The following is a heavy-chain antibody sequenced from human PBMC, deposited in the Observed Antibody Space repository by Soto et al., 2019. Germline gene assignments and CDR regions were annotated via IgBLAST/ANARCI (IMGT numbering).Heavy chain of an antibody. D-gene: IGHD2-21*02. J-gene: IGHJ6*02. Sequence: ASETLSLTCTVSGGSISSGDYYWSWIRQPPGKGLEWIGYIYYSGSTYYNPSLKSRVTISVDTSKNQFSLKLSSVTAADTAVYYCARDHRPTRAYCGGDCYYHYYYGMDVWGQGTTVTVSS. CDR2: IYYSGST. V-gene: IGHV4-30-4*01. CDR1: GGSISSGDYY. CDR3: ARDHRPTRAYCGGDCYYHYYYGMDV.